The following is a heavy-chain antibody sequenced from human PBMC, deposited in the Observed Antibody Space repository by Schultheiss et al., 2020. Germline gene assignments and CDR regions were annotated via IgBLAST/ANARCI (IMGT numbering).Heavy chain of an antibody. CDR3: ARARGDIVVVVAATLDAFDI. CDR2: ISSSSSYI. J-gene: IGHJ3*02. CDR1: GFTFSSYS. D-gene: IGHD2-15*01. V-gene: IGHV3-21*01. Sequence: GGSLRLSCAASGFTFSSYSMNWVRQAPGKGLEWVSSISSSSSYIYYADSVKGRFTISRDNAKNSLYLQMNSLRDEDTAVYYCARARGDIVVVVAATLDAFDIWGQGTMVTVSS.